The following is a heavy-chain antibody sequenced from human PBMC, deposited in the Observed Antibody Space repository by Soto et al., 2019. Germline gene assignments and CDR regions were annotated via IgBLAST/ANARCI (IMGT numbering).Heavy chain of an antibody. CDR2: INPNSGGT. CDR1: GYTFTGYY. J-gene: IGHJ6*02. CDR3: ARGPAALYCSSTSCPNYYYYYGMDV. D-gene: IGHD2-2*01. V-gene: IGHV1-2*04. Sequence: ASVKVSCKASGYTFTGYYMHWVRQAAGQGLEWMGWINPNSGGTNYAQKFQGWVTMARDTSISTAYMELSRLRSDDTAVYYCARGPAALYCSSTSCPNYYYYYGMDVWGQGTTVTVSS.